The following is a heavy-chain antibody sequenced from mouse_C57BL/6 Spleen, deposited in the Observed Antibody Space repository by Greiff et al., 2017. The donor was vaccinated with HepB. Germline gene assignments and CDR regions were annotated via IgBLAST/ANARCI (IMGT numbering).Heavy chain of an antibody. CDR1: GYTFTDYE. J-gene: IGHJ2*01. CDR2: IDPETGGT. V-gene: IGHV1-15*01. D-gene: IGHD1-1*01. CDR3: TIRGYGSSYGDYFDY. Sequence: QVQLQQSGAELVRPGASVTLSCKASGYTFTDYEMHWVKQTPVHGLEWIGAIDPETGGTAYNQKFKGKAILTADKSSSTAYMELRSLTSEDSAVYYCTIRGYGSSYGDYFDYWGQGTTPTVSS.